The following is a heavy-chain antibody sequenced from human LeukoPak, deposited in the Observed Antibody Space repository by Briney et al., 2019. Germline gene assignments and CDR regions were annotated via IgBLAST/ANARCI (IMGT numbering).Heavy chain of an antibody. V-gene: IGHV3-7*01. CDR2: IKQDGSEK. J-gene: IGHJ5*02. Sequence: GGSLRLSCAASGFTFSSYWMSWVRQAPGKGLEWVANIKQDGSEKYYVDSVKGRFTISRDNAKNSLYLQMNSLRAEDTAVYYCARKVGDSSGYYYADNWFDPWGQGTLVTDSS. D-gene: IGHD3-22*01. CDR3: ARKVGDSSGYYYADNWFDP. CDR1: GFTFSSYW.